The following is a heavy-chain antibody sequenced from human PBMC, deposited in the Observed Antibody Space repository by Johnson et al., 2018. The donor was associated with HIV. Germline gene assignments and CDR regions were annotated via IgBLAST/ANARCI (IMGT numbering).Heavy chain of an antibody. Sequence: VQLVESGGGLVQPGGSLRLSCAASGFTVSSNYMSWVRQAPGKGLEWVSVIYSGGSTYYADSVKGRFTISRDNAKNSLYLQVNSLRAEDMTVYYCVRASIKISKTTHRSVAFDIWGRGTLVTVSS. CDR1: GFTVSSNY. CDR2: IYSGGST. V-gene: IGHV3-66*01. CDR3: VRASIKISKTTHRSVAFDI. D-gene: IGHD1-7*01. J-gene: IGHJ3*02.